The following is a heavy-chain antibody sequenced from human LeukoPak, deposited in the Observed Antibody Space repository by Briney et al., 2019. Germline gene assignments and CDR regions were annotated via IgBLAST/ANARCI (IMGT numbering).Heavy chain of an antibody. J-gene: IGHJ4*02. CDR1: GGSISSYY. D-gene: IGHD3-3*01. V-gene: IGHV4-59*01. CDR2: IYYSGST. Sequence: PSETLSRTCTVSGGSISSYYWSWIRQPPGKGLEWIGYIYYSGSTNYNPSLKSRVTISVDTSKNQFSLKLSSVTAADTAVYYCARTSGDFWSGYYSLDRTSTFDYWGQGTLVTVSS. CDR3: ARTSGDFWSGYYSLDRTSTFDY.